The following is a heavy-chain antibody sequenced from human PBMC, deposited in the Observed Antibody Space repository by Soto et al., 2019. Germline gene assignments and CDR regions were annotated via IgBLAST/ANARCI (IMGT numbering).Heavy chain of an antibody. J-gene: IGHJ4*02. V-gene: IGHV3-21*01. CDR3: ARALYGSGSYFPLDC. CDR2: ISRTSNYI. D-gene: IGHD3-10*01. Sequence: GGSLRLSCVASGFNFNYYSMNWVRQAPGKGLEWVSSISRTSNYIFYEDSVKGRITISRDNAKNSLYLQMNSLRVEDTAVYFCARALYGSGSYFPLDCWGQGTQVTVSS. CDR1: GFNFNYYS.